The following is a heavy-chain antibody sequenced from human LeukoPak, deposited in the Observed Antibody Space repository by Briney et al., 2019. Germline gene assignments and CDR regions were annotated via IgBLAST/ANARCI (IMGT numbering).Heavy chain of an antibody. V-gene: IGHV3-74*01. Sequence: GGSLRLSCAASGLIFSTYWVHGLREARGEGVVWVSRINTDGSSTAYAASVKGRFTISRDNAKNILYLQMSSLTAEDTALYYCARERVGSDYYGLDVWGQGTTVSVSS. CDR3: ARERVGSDYYGLDV. D-gene: IGHD6-25*01. CDR1: GLIFSTYW. J-gene: IGHJ6*02. CDR2: INTDGSST.